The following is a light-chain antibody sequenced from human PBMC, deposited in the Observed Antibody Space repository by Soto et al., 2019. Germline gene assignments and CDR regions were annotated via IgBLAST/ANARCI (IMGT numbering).Light chain of an antibody. J-gene: IGLJ1*01. Sequence: QSALTQPAAVSGSPGQSITISCTGTRSDVGGYKYVSWYQQHPGKAPKLMIYEVSNRPSGVSNRFSGSKSGNTASLTISGLQAEDEADYYRSSYTSSSTPYVFGTGTKVTVL. CDR1: RSDVGGYKY. V-gene: IGLV2-14*01. CDR2: EVS. CDR3: SSYTSSSTPYV.